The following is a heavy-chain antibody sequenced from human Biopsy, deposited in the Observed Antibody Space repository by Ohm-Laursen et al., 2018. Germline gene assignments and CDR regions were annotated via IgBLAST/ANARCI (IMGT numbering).Heavy chain of an antibody. V-gene: IGHV1-46*01. Sequence: ASVKVSCKASGYTFTEYYINWVRRAPGQGLEWMGIINPRSGNTGYSQKFQVRVTMTADTSTSTVYMELSSLSSEDTAVYYCAKNYDPLYYDTSGLLDYWGQGTLVTVSS. J-gene: IGHJ4*02. CDR2: INPRSGNT. CDR1: GYTFTEYY. D-gene: IGHD3-22*01. CDR3: AKNYDPLYYDTSGLLDY.